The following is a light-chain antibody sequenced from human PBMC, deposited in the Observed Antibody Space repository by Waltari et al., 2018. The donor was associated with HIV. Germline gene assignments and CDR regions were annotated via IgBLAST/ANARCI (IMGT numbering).Light chain of an antibody. Sequence: QSVLTQPPSVSGTPGQRITVSCSGSGTNIGTNSASWYQQLPGAAPKLLVYRNSQRPSGVPDRFSGSKSGTSASLAISGLRSEDEADYHCASWDDRVSGWVFGGGTKLTVL. CDR3: ASWDDRVSGWV. CDR2: RNS. CDR1: GTNIGTNS. J-gene: IGLJ3*02. V-gene: IGLV1-47*01.